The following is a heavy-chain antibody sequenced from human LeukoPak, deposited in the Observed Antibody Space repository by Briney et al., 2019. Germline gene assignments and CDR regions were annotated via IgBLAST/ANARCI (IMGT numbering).Heavy chain of an antibody. CDR2: ISAYNGNT. Sequence: ASVKVSCKASGYTFTSYGISWVRQAPGQGLEWMGWISAYNGNTNYAQKLQGRVTMTTDTSTSTAYMELRSLRSDDTAVYYCARDRRFYDFWSGSPWGQGTLVTVSS. CDR1: GYTFTSYG. D-gene: IGHD3-3*01. J-gene: IGHJ5*02. V-gene: IGHV1-18*01. CDR3: ARDRRFYDFWSGSP.